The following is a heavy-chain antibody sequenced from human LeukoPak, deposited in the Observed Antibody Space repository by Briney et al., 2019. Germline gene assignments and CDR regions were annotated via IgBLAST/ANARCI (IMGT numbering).Heavy chain of an antibody. CDR1: GFTLTYYD. CDR3: ARAVAGTHWFDP. CDR2: IDIPGNT. Sequence: GGSLRLSCAASGFTLTYYDMHWVRQATGKGREWVSGIDIPGNTYYPDSVKGRFTMSRESAKNSLYLQMNSLRAGDTAVYYCARAVAGTHWFDPWGQGTLVIVSS. D-gene: IGHD6-19*01. V-gene: IGHV3-13*01. J-gene: IGHJ5*02.